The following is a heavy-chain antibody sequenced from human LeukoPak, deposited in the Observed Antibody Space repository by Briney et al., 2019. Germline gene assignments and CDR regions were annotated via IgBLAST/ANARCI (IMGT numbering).Heavy chain of an antibody. Sequence: GGSLRLSCAASGFTFSSYSMNWVRQAPGKGLVWVSRVNTDGSSTTYADSVKGRFTISRDNAKNTLYLQMNSLRAEDTAVYYCAREGYCSSTSCYYFDYWGQGALVTVSS. CDR1: GFTFSSYS. CDR2: VNTDGSST. CDR3: AREGYCSSTSCYYFDY. J-gene: IGHJ4*02. D-gene: IGHD2-2*01. V-gene: IGHV3-74*01.